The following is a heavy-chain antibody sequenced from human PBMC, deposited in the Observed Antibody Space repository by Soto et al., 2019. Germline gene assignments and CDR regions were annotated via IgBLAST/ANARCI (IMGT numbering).Heavy chain of an antibody. D-gene: IGHD6-19*01. V-gene: IGHV3-33*01. CDR2: IWYDGSNK. CDR3: ARVGWGSGWEFDY. Sequence: GGSLRLSCAASGFTFSSYGMHWVRQAPGKGLEWVAVIWYDGSNKYYADSVKGRFTISRDNSKNTLYLQMNSLRAEDTAVYYCARVGWGSGWEFDYWGQGTLVTVSS. J-gene: IGHJ4*02. CDR1: GFTFSSYG.